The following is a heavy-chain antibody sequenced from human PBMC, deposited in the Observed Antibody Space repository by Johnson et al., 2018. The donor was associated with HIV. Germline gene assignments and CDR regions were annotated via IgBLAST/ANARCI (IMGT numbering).Heavy chain of an antibody. Sequence: EVQLVESGGGLVQPGGSLRLSCAASGFTFSSYDMHWVRQATGKGLEWVSAIGTAGDTYYPGSVKGRFTISRDNAKNSLYLQMNSLRAEDTALYYCARRSGITMISGDAFDIWGQVTMVTVSS. CDR2: IGTAGDT. V-gene: IGHV3-13*01. J-gene: IGHJ3*02. D-gene: IGHD3-22*01. CDR1: GFTFSSYD. CDR3: ARRSGITMISGDAFDI.